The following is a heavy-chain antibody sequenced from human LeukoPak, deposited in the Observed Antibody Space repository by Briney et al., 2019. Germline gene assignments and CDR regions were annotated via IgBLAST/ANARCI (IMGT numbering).Heavy chain of an antibody. CDR2: INPNSGDT. Sequence: GASVKVSCKASGYSFTGYYIHWVRQAPGQGLEWMGWINPNSGDTDNAQKFEDWVTMTRDTSISTVYMEMNRLKSGDTAVYFCARIGYCNGTDCHDAFDIWGQGTMVTVSS. J-gene: IGHJ3*02. D-gene: IGHD2-15*01. V-gene: IGHV1-2*04. CDR1: GYSFTGYY. CDR3: ARIGYCNGTDCHDAFDI.